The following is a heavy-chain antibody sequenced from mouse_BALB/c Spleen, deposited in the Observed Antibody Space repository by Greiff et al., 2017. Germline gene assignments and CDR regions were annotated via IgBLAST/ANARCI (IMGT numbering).Heavy chain of an antibody. V-gene: IGHV2-6-7*01. Sequence: VQGVESGPGLVAPSQSLSITCTVSGFSLTGYGVNWVRQPPGKGLEWLGMIWGDGSTDYNSALKSRLSISKDNSKSQVFLKMNSLQTDDTARYYCARDRDDYDGAWFAYWGQGTLVTVSA. J-gene: IGHJ3*01. CDR3: ARDRDDYDGAWFAY. CDR1: GFSLTGYG. D-gene: IGHD2-4*01. CDR2: IWGDGST.